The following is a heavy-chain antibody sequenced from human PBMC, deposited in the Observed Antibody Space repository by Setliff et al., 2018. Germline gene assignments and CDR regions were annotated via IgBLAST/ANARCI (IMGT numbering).Heavy chain of an antibody. Sequence: KSSETLSLTCAVYGGSFSGYYWSWIRQPPGKGLEWIGEINHSGSTNYNPSLKSRVTISVDKSKNQFSLKLSSVTAADTAVYYCASHSSGWYRGGYGMDVWGQGTTVTVSS. CDR2: INHSGST. D-gene: IGHD6-19*01. CDR1: GGSFSGYY. CDR3: ASHSSGWYRGGYGMDV. J-gene: IGHJ6*02. V-gene: IGHV4-34*01.